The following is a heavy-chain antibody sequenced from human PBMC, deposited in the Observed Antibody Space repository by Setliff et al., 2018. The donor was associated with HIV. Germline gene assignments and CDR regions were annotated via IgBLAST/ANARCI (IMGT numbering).Heavy chain of an antibody. V-gene: IGHV4-59*11. J-gene: IGHJ4*02. CDR3: ARGIDNFWSGYVR. CDR1: GGSISSHY. Sequence: ETLSLTCTVSGGSISSHYWSWIRLPPGKGLEWIGTIYYNGNTNYNPSLKSRVTILVDTSKNLFSLKLSSVTPADTAVYYCARGIDNFWSGYVRWGQGTLVTVSS. CDR2: IYYNGNT. D-gene: IGHD3-3*01.